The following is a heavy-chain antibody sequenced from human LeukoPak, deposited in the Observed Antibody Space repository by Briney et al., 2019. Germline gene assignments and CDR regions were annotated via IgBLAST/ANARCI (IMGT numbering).Heavy chain of an antibody. J-gene: IGHJ6*02. CDR3: ARESKLGAAPTGGYYYYGMDV. CDR1: GFTFSDYY. Sequence: PGGSLRLSCAASGFTFSDYYMDWVRQAPGMGLEWVGRIRNKANSYTTEYAASVSGRFTISRDDSKDSLRLQMNSLKTEDTAVYYCARESKLGAAPTGGYYYYGMDVWGQGTTVTVSS. CDR2: IRNKANSYTT. D-gene: IGHD7-27*01. V-gene: IGHV3-72*01.